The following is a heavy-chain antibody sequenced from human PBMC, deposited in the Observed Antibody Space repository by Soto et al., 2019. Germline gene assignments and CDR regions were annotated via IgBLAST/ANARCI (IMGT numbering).Heavy chain of an antibody. J-gene: IGHJ5*02. CDR3: ARVKHIVVVTGSLDP. D-gene: IGHD2-21*02. CDR2: INPNSGGT. CDR1: GYTFTGYY. Sequence: ASVKVSCKASGYTFTGYYTHWVRQAPGQGLEWMGWINPNSGGTNYAQKFQGRVTMTRDTSISIAYMELSRLRSDDTAVYYCARVKHIVVVTGSLDPWGQGTLVTVSS. V-gene: IGHV1-2*02.